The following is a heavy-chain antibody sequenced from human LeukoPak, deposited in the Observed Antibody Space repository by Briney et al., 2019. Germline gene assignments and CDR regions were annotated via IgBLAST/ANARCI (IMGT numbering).Heavy chain of an antibody. V-gene: IGHV3-23*01. J-gene: IGHJ5*02. CDR2: VGGDGRVT. Sequence: SGGSLRLSCAASGFTVNNNYISWVRQAPGKGLEWVSSVGGDGRVTYYADSVKGRFTISRDNSKNTIFLQMNSLRVEDTAVYYCAKASRYYSSSWYVGRLDPWGQGTLVTVSS. D-gene: IGHD6-13*01. CDR3: AKASRYYSSSWYVGRLDP. CDR1: GFTVNNNY.